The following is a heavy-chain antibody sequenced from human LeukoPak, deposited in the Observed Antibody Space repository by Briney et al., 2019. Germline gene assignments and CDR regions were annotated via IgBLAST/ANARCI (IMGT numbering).Heavy chain of an antibody. J-gene: IGHJ4*02. CDR2: ISDSGDRT. CDR3: AKDGVSSSVVLGADQ. CDR1: GFSFGSYA. Sequence: GGPLRLSCAASGFSFGSYALAWVRQAPGKGLEWVSGISDSGDRTSYGDSVKGRFTISRDNSKNTLYLQMNSLRVEDTAVYFCAKDGVSSSVVLGADQWGQGTLVIVSS. V-gene: IGHV3-23*01. D-gene: IGHD3-16*01.